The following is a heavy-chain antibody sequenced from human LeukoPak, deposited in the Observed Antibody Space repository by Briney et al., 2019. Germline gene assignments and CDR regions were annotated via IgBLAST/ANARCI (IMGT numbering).Heavy chain of an antibody. J-gene: IGHJ5*02. CDR3: ATFFGRCSSTSCSHTHNWFDP. CDR2: IYYSGST. V-gene: IGHV4-39*07. Sequence: SETLSLTCTVSGGSISSSSYYWGWIRQPPGKGLEWIGSIYYSGSTYYNPSLKSRVTISVDTSKNQFSLKLSSVTAADTAVYYCATFFGRCSSTSCSHTHNWFDPWGQGTLVTVSS. CDR1: GGSISSSSYY. D-gene: IGHD2-2*01.